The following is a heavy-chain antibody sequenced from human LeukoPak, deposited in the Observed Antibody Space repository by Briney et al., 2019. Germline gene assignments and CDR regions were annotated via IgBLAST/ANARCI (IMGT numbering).Heavy chain of an antibody. CDR2: ISWNSGST. D-gene: IGHD3-10*01. V-gene: IGHV3-9*01. Sequence: GGSLRLSCAASGFTFEDYAMHWVRQAPGKGLEWVSGISWNSGSTGYADSVKGRFTISRDNAKNSLYLQMNSLRAEDTAFYYCAKDVDGASGTYYKDWGQGTLVTVSS. CDR1: GFTFEDYA. J-gene: IGHJ4*02. CDR3: AKDVDGASGTYYKD.